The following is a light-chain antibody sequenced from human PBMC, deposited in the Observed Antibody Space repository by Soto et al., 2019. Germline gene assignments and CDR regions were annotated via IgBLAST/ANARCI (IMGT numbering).Light chain of an antibody. V-gene: IGLV1-44*01. J-gene: IGLJ3*02. CDR1: SSNIGSNT. CDR3: AAWDDSLSAWV. Sequence: QSVLTQPPSASGTPGQRVTISCSGSSSNIGSNTVNWYQQLPGTAPKLLIYSNDQRPSGVPDRFSGSNSGSSASLAISGLRSEDEADYFCAAWDDSLSAWVFGGGTKLTVL. CDR2: SND.